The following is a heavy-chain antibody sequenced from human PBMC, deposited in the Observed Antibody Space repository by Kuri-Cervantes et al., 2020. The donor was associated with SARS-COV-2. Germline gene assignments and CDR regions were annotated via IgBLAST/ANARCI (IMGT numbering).Heavy chain of an antibody. CDR2: INPNTGGT. V-gene: IGHV1-2*04. D-gene: IGHD3-9*01. J-gene: IGHJ3*02. CDR3: ARGGAARGVLRFFDWFEAFET. CDR1: GYTFTGYY. Sequence: ASVKVSCKASGYTFTGYYMHWVRQAPGQGLEWMGWINPNTGGTNYAQKFQGWVTMTRDTSTSTVYMELNRRRSDDTGVYYCARGGAARGVLRFFDWFEAFETWGQGTMVTVSS.